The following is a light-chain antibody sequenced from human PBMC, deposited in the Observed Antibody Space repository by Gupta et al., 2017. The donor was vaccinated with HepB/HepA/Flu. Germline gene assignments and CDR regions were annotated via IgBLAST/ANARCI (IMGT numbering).Light chain of an antibody. V-gene: IGKV4-1*01. CDR2: WAS. CDR1: QSVLYNSNNKSY. Sequence: DIVMTQSPDSLAVSLGDRATVNCKSSQSVLYNSNNKSYLAWYQQKPGQPPNLLIYWASTRESGVPDRFSGSGSGTDFTLTISSLHAEDVAVYYCQQYYISPPTFGQGTKVEIK. CDR3: QQYYISPPT. J-gene: IGKJ1*01.